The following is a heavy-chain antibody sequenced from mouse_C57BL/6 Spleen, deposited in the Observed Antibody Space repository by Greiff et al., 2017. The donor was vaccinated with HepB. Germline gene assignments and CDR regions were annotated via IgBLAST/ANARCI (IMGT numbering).Heavy chain of an antibody. J-gene: IGHJ2*01. D-gene: IGHD2-4*01. CDR2: ISYDGSN. V-gene: IGHV3-6*01. CDR3: ARDLDYDGFDY. Sequence: VQLQQSGPGLVKPSQSLSLTCSVTGYSITSGYYWNWIRQFPGNKLEWMGYISYDGSNNYNPSLKNRISITRDTSKNQFFLKLNSVTTEDTATYYCARDLDYDGFDYWGQGTTLTVSS. CDR1: GYSITSGYY.